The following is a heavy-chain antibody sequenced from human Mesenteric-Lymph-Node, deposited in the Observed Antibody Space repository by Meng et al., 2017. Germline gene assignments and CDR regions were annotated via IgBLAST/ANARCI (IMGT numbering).Heavy chain of an antibody. J-gene: IGHJ4*02. CDR3: AKDLGVWLFSGSLFDY. D-gene: IGHD3-10*01. CDR1: GFTFSGYE. V-gene: IGHV3-48*03. CDR2: ISHTGDTI. Sequence: GESLKISCAASGFTFSGYEINWVRQAPGKGLEWISYISHTGDTIYYADSVKGRFTISRDNAKNTLYLQMNSLRAEDTAVYYCAKDLGVWLFSGSLFDYWGQGTLVTVSS.